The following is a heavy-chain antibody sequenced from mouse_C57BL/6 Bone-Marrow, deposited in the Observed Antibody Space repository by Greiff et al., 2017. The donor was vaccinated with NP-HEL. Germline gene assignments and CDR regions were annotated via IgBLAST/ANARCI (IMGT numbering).Heavy chain of an antibody. D-gene: IGHD1-1*01. J-gene: IGHJ1*03. CDR2: INYDGSST. V-gene: IGHV5-16*01. CDR1: GFTFSDYY. Sequence: EVQLVESEGGLVQPGSSMKLSCTASGFTFSDYYMAWVRQVPEKGLEWVANINYDGSSTYYLDSLKSRFIISRDNAKNILYLQMSSLKSEDTATYYCAREGYYYGTSYFDVWGTGTTVTVSS. CDR3: AREGYYYGTSYFDV.